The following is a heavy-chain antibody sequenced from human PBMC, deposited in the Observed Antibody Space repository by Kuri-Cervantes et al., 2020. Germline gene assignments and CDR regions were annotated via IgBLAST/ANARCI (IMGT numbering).Heavy chain of an antibody. CDR2: IYHSGGT. CDR1: GYSISSGYY. J-gene: IGHJ4*02. V-gene: IGHV4-38-2*01. Sequence: SQTLSLTCAVSGYSISSGYYWGWIRQPPGKGLEWIGSIYHSGGTYYNPSLKSRVTISVDTSKNQFSLKLSSVTAADTAVYYCARHAVAGTIVDYWGQGTLVTVSS. D-gene: IGHD6-19*01. CDR3: ARHAVAGTIVDY.